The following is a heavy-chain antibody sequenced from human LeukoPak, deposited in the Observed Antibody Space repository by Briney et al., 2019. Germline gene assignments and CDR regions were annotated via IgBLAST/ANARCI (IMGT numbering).Heavy chain of an antibody. D-gene: IGHD3-10*01. CDR2: ISAYNGNT. V-gene: IGHV1-18*01. J-gene: IGHJ4*02. Sequence: ASVKVSCKASGYTFTSYGISWVRQAPGQGLEWMGWISAYNGNTNYAQKLQGRVTMTTDTSTSTAYMELGSLRSDDTAVYYCARVYYGSGSYYNGGLWFDYWGQGTLVTVSS. CDR1: GYTFTSYG. CDR3: ARVYYGSGSYYNGGLWFDY.